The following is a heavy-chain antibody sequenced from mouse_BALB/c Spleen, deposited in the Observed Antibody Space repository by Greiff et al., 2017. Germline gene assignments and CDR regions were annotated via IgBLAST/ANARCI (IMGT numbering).Heavy chain of an antibody. CDR3: ARRDYDYDGGYAMDY. CDR1: GYTFTSYW. Sequence: VQLQQSGPELVRPGASVKMSCKASGYTFTSYWMHWVKQRPGQGLEWIGMIDPSNSETRLNQKFKDKATLNVDKSSNTAYMQLSSLTSEDSAVYYGARRDYDYDGGYAMDYWGQGTSVTVSS. V-gene: IGHV1-74*01. J-gene: IGHJ4*01. CDR2: IDPSNSET. D-gene: IGHD2-4*01.